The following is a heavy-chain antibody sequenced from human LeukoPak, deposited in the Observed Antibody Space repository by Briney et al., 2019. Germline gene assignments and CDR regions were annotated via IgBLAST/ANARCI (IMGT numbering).Heavy chain of an antibody. Sequence: ASVKVSCKASGYTFTSYGISWLRQAPGQGLEWMGWISAYNGNTNYTKKLQGRVTMTTDTSTRTAYMELRSLRSDDTAVYYCARVRAVTMNWFDPWGQGTLVTVSS. V-gene: IGHV1-18*01. CDR3: ARVRAVTMNWFDP. J-gene: IGHJ5*02. CDR1: GYTFTSYG. D-gene: IGHD4-17*01. CDR2: ISAYNGNT.